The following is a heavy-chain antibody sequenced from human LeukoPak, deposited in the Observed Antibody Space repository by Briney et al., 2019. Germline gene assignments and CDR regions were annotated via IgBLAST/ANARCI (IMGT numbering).Heavy chain of an antibody. J-gene: IGHJ4*02. CDR3: AKDRGRTWVQVAN. Sequence: GRSLRLSCAASGFTFSSYGMHWVRQAPGKGLEWVAVISYDGSNKYYADSVKGRFTISRDNSKNTLYLQMNSLRVEDTAVYYCAKDRGRTWVQVANWGQGTLVTVSS. CDR1: GFTFSSYG. V-gene: IGHV3-30*18. CDR2: ISYDGSNK. D-gene: IGHD2-15*01.